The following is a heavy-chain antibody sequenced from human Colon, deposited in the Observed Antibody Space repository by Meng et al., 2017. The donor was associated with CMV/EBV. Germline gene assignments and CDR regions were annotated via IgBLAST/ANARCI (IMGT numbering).Heavy chain of an antibody. CDR2: ISASGGDT. Sequence: GESLKISCAASGFTFRNYVMAWVRQTPGTGLEWVASISASGGDTYYADSVKGRFTISRDNSENTVDLHMNSLRVEDADLYYCVSCGLTYYEYGIDDWGQGTTVTVSS. V-gene: IGHV3-23*01. D-gene: IGHD3-16*01. CDR3: VSCGLTYYEYGIDD. J-gene: IGHJ6*02. CDR1: GFTFRNYV.